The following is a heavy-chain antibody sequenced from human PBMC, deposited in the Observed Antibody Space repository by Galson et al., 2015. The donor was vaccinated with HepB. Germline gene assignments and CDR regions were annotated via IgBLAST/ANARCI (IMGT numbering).Heavy chain of an antibody. CDR2: ISGYNGFT. D-gene: IGHD4/OR15-4a*01. J-gene: IGHJ6*01. V-gene: IGHV1-18*01. CDR3: ARDRDYGGNIVFWNV. CDR1: GYTFTGYG. Sequence: SVQVSCKASGYTFTGYGIIWVRQAPGQGLEWMGWISGYNGFTNYAQNFQGRDTMTTDTSTTTAYMELRSLRSDDTAVYYCARDRDYGGNIVFWNVWGQGTMVTVSP.